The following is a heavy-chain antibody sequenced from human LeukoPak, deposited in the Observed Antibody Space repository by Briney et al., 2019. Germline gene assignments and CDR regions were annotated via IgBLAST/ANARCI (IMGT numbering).Heavy chain of an antibody. CDR3: ATDKETQLALDY. Sequence: ASVKVSCKVSGYTLNELSMLWVRQAPGKGLEWMGGFDPEDGETTYAQNCQGRVTMTEDTSTDIAYMELSSVRSEDTAGYYCATDKETQLALDYWGQGTLVTVSS. V-gene: IGHV1-24*01. CDR1: GYTLNELS. J-gene: IGHJ4*02. CDR2: FDPEDGET. D-gene: IGHD3-3*02.